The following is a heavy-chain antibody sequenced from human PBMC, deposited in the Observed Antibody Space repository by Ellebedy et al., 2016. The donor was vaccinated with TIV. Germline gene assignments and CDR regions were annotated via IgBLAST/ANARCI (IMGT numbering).Heavy chain of an antibody. V-gene: IGHV3-23*01. Sequence: PGGSPRLSCAASGFIVSSNYMSWVRQAPGKGLEWVSAISGSGGDTFYAGSVKGRFTISRDNSRNTLYLQMQSLRAEDTAVYYCAKTTYSPDYWGQGTLVTVSS. J-gene: IGHJ4*02. CDR3: AKTTYSPDY. CDR2: ISGSGGDT. D-gene: IGHD2-15*01. CDR1: GFIVSSNY.